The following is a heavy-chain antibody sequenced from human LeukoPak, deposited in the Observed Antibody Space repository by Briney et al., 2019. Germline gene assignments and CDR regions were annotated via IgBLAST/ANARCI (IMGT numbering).Heavy chain of an antibody. CDR1: GYTFTNFD. CDR2: INPNIGNT. V-gene: IGHV1-8*03. J-gene: IGHJ3*02. Sequence: ASVKVSCKASGYTFTNFDINWVRQASGQGLEWVGGINPNIGNTGYAQRFQDRVTFTRDTSMSTAYMELSSLRSEDTAVYYCTKVRSYQLLVRHAFDIWGQGTMVTVSS. D-gene: IGHD2-2*01. CDR3: TKVRSYQLLVRHAFDI.